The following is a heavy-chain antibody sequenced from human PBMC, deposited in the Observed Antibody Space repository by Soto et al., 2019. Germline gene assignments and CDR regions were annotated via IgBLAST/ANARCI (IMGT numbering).Heavy chain of an antibody. J-gene: IGHJ5*02. Sequence: ASVKVSCKASGYTFTSYGISWVRQAPGQGLEWMGWISAYNGNTNYAQKLQGRVTMTTDTSTSTAYMELRSLRSDDTAVYYCARDLTTAVAGTLGPNWFDPWGEGTLVTISS. CDR3: ARDLTTAVAGTLGPNWFDP. D-gene: IGHD6-19*01. V-gene: IGHV1-18*01. CDR1: GYTFTSYG. CDR2: ISAYNGNT.